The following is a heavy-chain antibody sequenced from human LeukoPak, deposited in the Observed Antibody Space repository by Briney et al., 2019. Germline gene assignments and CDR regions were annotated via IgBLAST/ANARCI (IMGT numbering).Heavy chain of an antibody. CDR1: GGYISTSNYY. CDR2: IYYSGST. J-gene: IGHJ4*02. V-gene: IGHV4-39*01. Sequence: KTSETLSLTCTVSGGYISTSNYYWGWIRQPPGKGLEWIGNIYYSGSTYYNPSLKSRVTISVDTSKNQFSLKLSSVTAADTAVYYCARLGSSKLELRFFDYWGQGTLVTVSS. D-gene: IGHD1-7*01. CDR3: ARLGSSKLELRFFDY.